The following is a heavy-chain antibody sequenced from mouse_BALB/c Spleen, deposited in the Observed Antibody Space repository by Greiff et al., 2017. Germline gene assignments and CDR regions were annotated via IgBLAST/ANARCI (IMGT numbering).Heavy chain of an antibody. CDR2: ISYSGST. V-gene: IGHV3-2*02. Sequence: EVKLMESGPGLVKPSQSLSLTCTVTGYSITSDYAWNWIRQFPGNKLEWMGYISYSGSTSYNPSLKSRISITRDTSKNQFFLQLNSVTTEDTATYYCARADYYAMDYWGQGTSVTVSS. CDR3: ARADYYAMDY. CDR1: GYSITSDYA. J-gene: IGHJ4*01.